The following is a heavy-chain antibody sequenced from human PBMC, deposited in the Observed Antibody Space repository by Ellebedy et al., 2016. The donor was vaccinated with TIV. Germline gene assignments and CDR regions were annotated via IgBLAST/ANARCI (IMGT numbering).Heavy chain of an antibody. J-gene: IGHJ5*02. CDR3: AKYTSGNYNWFQP. CDR2: IFHSGST. V-gene: IGHV4-4*02. D-gene: IGHD4-23*01. Sequence: SETLSLXXTVSGYSINTTHWWSWVRQPPGKGLEWIGEIFHSGSTIYNPSLKSRVTISLDTPKSQVSLTLRSLTAADTAVYYCAKYTSGNYNWFQPWGPGTLVSVSS. CDR1: GYSINTTHW.